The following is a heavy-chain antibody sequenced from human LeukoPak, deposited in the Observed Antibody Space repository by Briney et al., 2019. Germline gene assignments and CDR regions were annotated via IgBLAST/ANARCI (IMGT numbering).Heavy chain of an antibody. CDR1: GGSXXSSSYY. CDR2: IYYSGST. CDR3: ARHVVAAADPFDY. Sequence: TXTVSGGSXXSSSYYWGWIRQPPGKGLEWIGSIYYSGSTYYNPSLKSRVTISVNTSKNQFSLKLSSVTAADTAVYYCARHVVAAADPFDYWGQGTLVTVSS. D-gene: IGHD6-13*01. V-gene: IGHV4-39*01. J-gene: IGHJ4*02.